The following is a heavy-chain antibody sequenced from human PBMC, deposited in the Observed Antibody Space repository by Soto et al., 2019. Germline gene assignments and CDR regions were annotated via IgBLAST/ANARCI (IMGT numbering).Heavy chain of an antibody. Sequence: SETLSLTCAVSGGSSRQSSYFWGWIRQPPGKGLEWIASVYYSGTPYYNPSLKSRVTISIDTSKTQISLKLKSLTAADTAVYYCARRWGRTFDFWGQGILVTVSS. CDR2: VYYSGTP. D-gene: IGHD1-26*01. V-gene: IGHV4-39*01. J-gene: IGHJ4*02. CDR3: ARRWGRTFDF. CDR1: GGSSRQSSYF.